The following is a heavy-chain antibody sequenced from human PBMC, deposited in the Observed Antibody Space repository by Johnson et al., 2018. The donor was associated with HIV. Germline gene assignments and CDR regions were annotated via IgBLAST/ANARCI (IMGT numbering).Heavy chain of an antibody. J-gene: IGHJ3*02. V-gene: IGHV3-20*04. CDR1: GFTFDDYG. CDR2: ISWNSGSI. CDR3: AKVRGWSDDTFDI. Sequence: VQLVESGGGVVRPGGSLRLSCAASGFTFDDYGMNWVRQAPGKGLEWVSGISWNSGSIGYADSVTGRFTISRDNAKNSLYLQMNSLRAEDTAVYYCAKVRGWSDDTFDIWGQGTMVIVSS. D-gene: IGHD5-12*01.